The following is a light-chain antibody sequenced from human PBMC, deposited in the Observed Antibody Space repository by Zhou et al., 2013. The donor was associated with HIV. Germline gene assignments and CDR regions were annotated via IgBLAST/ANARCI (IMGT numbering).Light chain of an antibody. CDR2: KAS. J-gene: IGKJ4*01. CDR1: QSISSW. V-gene: IGKV1-5*03. CDR3: LQHNENPFT. Sequence: DIQMTQSPSTLSASMGVRVTITCRASQSISSWLAWYHQKPGKAPKLLIYKASSLESGVPSRFSGSGSGTEFSLTISSLQPEDFATYYCLQHNENPFTFGGGTKVEIK.